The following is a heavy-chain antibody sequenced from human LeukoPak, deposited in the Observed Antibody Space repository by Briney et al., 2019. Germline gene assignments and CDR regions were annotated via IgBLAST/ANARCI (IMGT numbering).Heavy chain of an antibody. CDR2: IYYSGST. CDR1: GGSISSGGYY. D-gene: IGHD6-19*01. J-gene: IGHJ4*02. V-gene: IGHV4-31*03. CDR3: ARGLMTVAGVFDY. Sequence: PSETLSLTCTVSGGSISSGGYYWSWIRQHPGKGLEWIGYIYYSGSTYYNPSLKSRVTISVDTSKNQFSLKLGSVTAADTAVYYCARGLMTVAGVFDYWGQGTLVTVSS.